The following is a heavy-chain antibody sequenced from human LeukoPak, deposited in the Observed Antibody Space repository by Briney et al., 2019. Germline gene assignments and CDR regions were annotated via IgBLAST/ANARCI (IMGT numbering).Heavy chain of an antibody. CDR3: ARATAGEWELISTPGAFDI. CDR2: ISSSSSYI. D-gene: IGHD1-26*01. Sequence: PGGSLRLSRAASGFTFSSNSMNRGRQAPGKGLEWVSSISSSSSYIYYADSVKGRFTISRDNATNSLYMQMNSLRAEDSAVYYCARATAGEWELISTPGAFDIWGQGTMVTVSS. V-gene: IGHV3-21*01. J-gene: IGHJ3*02. CDR1: GFTFSSNS.